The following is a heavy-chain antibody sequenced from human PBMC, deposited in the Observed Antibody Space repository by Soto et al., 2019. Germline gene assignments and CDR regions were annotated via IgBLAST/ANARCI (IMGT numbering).Heavy chain of an antibody. J-gene: IGHJ6*02. D-gene: IGHD6-19*01. V-gene: IGHV3-30-3*01. CDR2: ISYDGGNK. CDR1: GFTFSSYA. CDR3: ARDSKNSSGWLSDYYYGMDV. Sequence: GGSLRLSCAASGFTFSSYAMHWVRQAPGKGLEWVAVISYDGGNKYYADSVKGRFTISRDNSKNTLYLQMNSLRAEDTAVYYCARDSKNSSGWLSDYYYGMDVWGQGTTVTVSS.